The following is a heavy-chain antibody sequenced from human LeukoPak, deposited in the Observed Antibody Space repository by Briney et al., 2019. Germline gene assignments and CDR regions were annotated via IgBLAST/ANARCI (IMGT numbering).Heavy chain of an antibody. CDR1: GFTFSSYE. CDR2: ISSRGGTL. J-gene: IGHJ4*02. D-gene: IGHD6-13*01. CDR3: ARVGALSSSWLLY. Sequence: HPGGSLRLSCAASGFTFSSYEMSWVRQAPGKGLEWVSSISSRGGTLYYTDSVKGRFTISRDNAKNSLYLQMNSLRAEDTAVYYCARVGALSSSWLLYWGQGTLVTVSS. V-gene: IGHV3-48*03.